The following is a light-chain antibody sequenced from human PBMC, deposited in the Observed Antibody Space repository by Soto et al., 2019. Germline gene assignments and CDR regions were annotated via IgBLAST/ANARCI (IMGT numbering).Light chain of an antibody. Sequence: DIQMTQSPSTLSASVGDRVTITCRASQSISNWLAWYQQKPGKAPNLLIYKASTLQSGVPSRFSGSGSGTEFTLTISSLQPDDFATYYCQQYNSNLYTFGQGTKLEIK. V-gene: IGKV1-5*03. J-gene: IGKJ2*01. CDR1: QSISNW. CDR3: QQYNSNLYT. CDR2: KAS.